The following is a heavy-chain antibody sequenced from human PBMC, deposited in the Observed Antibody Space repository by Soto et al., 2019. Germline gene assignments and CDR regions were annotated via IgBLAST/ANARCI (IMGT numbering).Heavy chain of an antibody. CDR3: ARGAGGVYYYYMDV. Sequence: ASETLSLTCAVYGGSFSGYYWSWIRQPPGKGLEWIGEINHSGSTNYNPSLKSRVTISVDTSKNQFSLKLSSVTAADTAVYYCARGAGGVYYYYMDVWGKGTTVTVSS. CDR1: GGSFSGYY. V-gene: IGHV4-34*01. CDR2: INHSGST. J-gene: IGHJ6*03. D-gene: IGHD3-10*01.